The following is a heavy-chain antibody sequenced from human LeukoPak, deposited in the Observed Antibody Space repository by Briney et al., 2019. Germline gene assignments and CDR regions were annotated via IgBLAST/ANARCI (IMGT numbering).Heavy chain of an antibody. CDR3: ARCTNSGYDPRGNGMDV. CDR2: IYYSGST. V-gene: IGHV4-39*01. J-gene: IGHJ6*02. Sequence: PSETLSLTCTVSGVSISSSSYYWGWIRQPPGKGLEWIGSIYYSGSTYYNPSLKSRVTISVDTSKDQFSLKLSSVTAADTAVYYCARCTNSGYDPRGNGMDVWGQGTTVTVSS. D-gene: IGHD5-12*01. CDR1: GVSISSSSYY.